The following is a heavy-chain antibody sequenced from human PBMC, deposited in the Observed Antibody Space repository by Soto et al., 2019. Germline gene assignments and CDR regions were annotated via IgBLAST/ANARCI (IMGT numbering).Heavy chain of an antibody. J-gene: IGHJ4*02. V-gene: IGHV5-51*01. Sequence: PGESLKISCTGSGYIFTSYWIGWVRQMPGKGLEWMGIIFPGDSDTKYSPSFQGQVTISADKSISTAYLQWSSLKASDTAIYYCAIIDRPGLDYWGQGTRVTVAS. CDR1: GYIFTSYW. D-gene: IGHD1-1*01. CDR3: AIIDRPGLDY. CDR2: IFPGDSDT.